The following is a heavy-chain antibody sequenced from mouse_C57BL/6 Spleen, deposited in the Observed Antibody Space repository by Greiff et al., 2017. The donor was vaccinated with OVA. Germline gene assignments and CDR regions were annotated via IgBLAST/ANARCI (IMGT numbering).Heavy chain of an antibody. J-gene: IGHJ2*01. V-gene: IGHV1-50*01. CDR1: GYTFTSYW. CDR2: IDPSDSYT. CDR3: ARLTVYGY. D-gene: IGHD1-1*01. Sequence: VQLQQPGAELVKPGASVKLSCKASGYTFTSYWMQWVKQRPGQGLEWIGEIDPSDSYTNYNQKFKGKATLTVDTSSSTAYMQLSSLTSEDSAVYYCARLTVYGYWGQGTTLTVSS.